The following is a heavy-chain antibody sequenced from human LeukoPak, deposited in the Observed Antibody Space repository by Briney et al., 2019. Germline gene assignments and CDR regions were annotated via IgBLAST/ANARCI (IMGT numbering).Heavy chain of an antibody. CDR3: ARRGAVAGMGYFDY. Sequence: PSETLSLTCTVSGGSISSSSYYWDWIRQPPGKGLEWIGSIYYSGSTYYNPSLKSRVTISVDTSKNQFSLKLSSVTAADTAVYYCARRGAVAGMGYFDYWGQGTLVTVSS. CDR1: GGSISSSSYY. V-gene: IGHV4-39*01. J-gene: IGHJ4*02. D-gene: IGHD6-19*01. CDR2: IYYSGST.